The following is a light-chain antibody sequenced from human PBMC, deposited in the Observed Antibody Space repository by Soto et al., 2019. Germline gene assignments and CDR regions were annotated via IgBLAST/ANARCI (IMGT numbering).Light chain of an antibody. CDR3: QYHGSSPIT. CDR2: GAS. CDR1: QSVSSNY. J-gene: IGKJ5*01. Sequence: EIMLTQAPGTLSLSPGERATLSCGASQSVSSNYLAWYQQKPGRAPRLLIYGASSRASGIPDRFSGSGSGTDFTLTISRLEPEDFALFYCQYHGSSPITFGQGTRLEIK. V-gene: IGKV3-20*01.